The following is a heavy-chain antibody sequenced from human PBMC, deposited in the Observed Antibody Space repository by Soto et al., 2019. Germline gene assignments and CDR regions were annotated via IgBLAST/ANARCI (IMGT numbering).Heavy chain of an antibody. CDR2: IKQDGSEK. D-gene: IGHD4-17*01. CDR1: GFTFSSYW. Sequence: XGSLRLSCAASGFTFSSYWMSWVRQAPGKGLDWVANIKQDGSEKYYVDSVKGRFTISRDNAKNSLYLQMNSLRAEDTAVYYCASPTVVTLQYYGMDVWGQGTTVTVSS. V-gene: IGHV3-7*03. CDR3: ASPTVVTLQYYGMDV. J-gene: IGHJ6*02.